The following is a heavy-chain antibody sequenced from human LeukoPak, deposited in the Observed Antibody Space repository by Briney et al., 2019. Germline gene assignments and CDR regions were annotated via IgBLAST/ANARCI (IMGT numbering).Heavy chain of an antibody. J-gene: IGHJ3*02. CDR1: GGSISSYY. Sequence: SETLSLTCTVSGGSISSYYWSWIRQPAGKGLEWIGRIYTSGSTNYNPSLKSRVTMSVDTSKNQFSLKLSSVTAADTAVYYCTRVRSGGWSDAFHIWGQGTMVTVSS. CDR2: IYTSGST. D-gene: IGHD6-19*01. V-gene: IGHV4-4*07. CDR3: TRVRSGGWSDAFHI.